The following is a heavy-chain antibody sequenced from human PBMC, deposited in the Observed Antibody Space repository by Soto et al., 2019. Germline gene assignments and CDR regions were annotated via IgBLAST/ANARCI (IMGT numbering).Heavy chain of an antibody. CDR1: GASMTSTTYF. J-gene: IGHJ4*02. CDR3: AKNLPRTGRFDY. CDR2: IYYSGRT. Sequence: SETLSLACALSGASMTSTTYFWAWIRQPPGKGLEWVGSIYYSGRTYYNPSLRSRVTISVDRSKNQFSLTMSSVTAADTAVYYCAKNLPRTGRFDYWGQGTSVTVPS. V-gene: IGHV4-39*01.